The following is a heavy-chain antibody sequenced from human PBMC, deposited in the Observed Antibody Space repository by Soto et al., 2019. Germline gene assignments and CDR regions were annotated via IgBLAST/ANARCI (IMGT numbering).Heavy chain of an antibody. CDR3: ARGPSVGRWFGTDY. J-gene: IGHJ4*03. CDR2: ISASTGNT. Sequence: QMQLVQSGAEVKKPGASVKVSCKASGYTFSDYGIHWVRQAPGQGLEWMGWISASTGNTNYAQRFQGRVSMTRDTSITTAYMELRRLKSDDTAVYYCARGPSVGRWFGTDYWGHGTTCTVAS. CDR1: GYTFSDYG. D-gene: IGHD3-10*01. V-gene: IGHV1-2*02.